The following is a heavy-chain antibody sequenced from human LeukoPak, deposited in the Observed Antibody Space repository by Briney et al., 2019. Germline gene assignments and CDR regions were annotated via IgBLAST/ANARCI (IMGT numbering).Heavy chain of an antibody. D-gene: IGHD6-13*01. J-gene: IGHJ4*02. V-gene: IGHV3-9*01. CDR2: ISWNSDRI. Sequence: PGGSLRLSCAASGFSFDDHAMHWVRLAPGKGLEWVSGISWNSDRIGYADSVKGRFTISRDNAKNSLYLQMNSLRAEDTALYYCAKNKYSSNWYYFDYWGQGTLVTVSS. CDR1: GFSFDDHA. CDR3: AKNKYSSNWYYFDY.